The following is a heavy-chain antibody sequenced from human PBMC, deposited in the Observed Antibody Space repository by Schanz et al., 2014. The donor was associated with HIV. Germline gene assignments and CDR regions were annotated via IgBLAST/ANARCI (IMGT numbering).Heavy chain of an antibody. Sequence: EVQLVESGGGLVQPGGSLRLSCAASGFTFSDHFMDWVPQAPGKGLEWVGRTRNKANSYTTEYAASVKGRFTISRDDSKKLLYLQMKSLKTEDTAVYYCVTSEAEYYGMDVWGQGTTVTVPS. CDR1: GFTFSDHF. D-gene: IGHD2-15*01. CDR2: TRNKANSYTT. J-gene: IGHJ6*02. CDR3: VTSEAEYYGMDV. V-gene: IGHV3-72*01.